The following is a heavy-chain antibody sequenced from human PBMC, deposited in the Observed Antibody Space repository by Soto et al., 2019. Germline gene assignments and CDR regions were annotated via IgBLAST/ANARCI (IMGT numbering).Heavy chain of an antibody. Sequence: QVQLVQSGAEVKKPGSSVKVSCKASGGTFSSYTISWVRQAPGQGLEWMGRIIPILGIANYAQKFQGRVTITADKSPSTAYMELSSLRSEDTAVYYCARDQAREGPNYYFDYWGQGTLVTVSS. D-gene: IGHD1-26*01. J-gene: IGHJ4*02. V-gene: IGHV1-69*08. CDR3: ARDQAREGPNYYFDY. CDR1: GGTFSSYT. CDR2: IIPILGIA.